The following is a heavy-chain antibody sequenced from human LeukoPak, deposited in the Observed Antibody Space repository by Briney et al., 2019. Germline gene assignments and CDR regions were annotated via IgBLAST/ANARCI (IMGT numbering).Heavy chain of an antibody. J-gene: IGHJ5*02. Sequence: ASVKVSCKASGYTFTSNYIHWVRQAPGQGLEWMGMIYPRDGSTSYAQKFQGRVTVTRDTSISTAYMELRGLRSEDTAVYYCVRDGEGAAISVNYWFDPWGQGTLVTVSS. V-gene: IGHV1-46*01. CDR1: GYTFTSNY. D-gene: IGHD2-2*02. CDR3: VRDGEGAAISVNYWFDP. CDR2: IYPRDGST.